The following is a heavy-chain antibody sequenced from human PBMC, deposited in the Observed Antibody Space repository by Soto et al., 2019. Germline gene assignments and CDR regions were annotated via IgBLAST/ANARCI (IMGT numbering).Heavy chain of an antibody. CDR3: ARDPGMVRLERGGPNWLAP. Sequence: PSQTLSLTCAISGDSVSSDIAAWNWIRQSPSRGLEWLGRAYYRSKWYIDYGVSVKSRMTINPDMSKNQFSLQMNSVTSEDTAVDYCARDPGMVRLERGGPNWLAPWGKGTQVTVSS. CDR2: AYYRSKWYI. J-gene: IGHJ5*02. V-gene: IGHV6-1*01. D-gene: IGHD1-1*01. CDR1: GDSVSSDIAA.